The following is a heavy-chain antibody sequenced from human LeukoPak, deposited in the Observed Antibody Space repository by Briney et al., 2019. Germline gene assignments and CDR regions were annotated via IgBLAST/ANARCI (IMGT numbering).Heavy chain of an antibody. CDR2: IHYSGST. CDR3: ARVRRERLAVAGQTPIDY. J-gene: IGHJ4*02. Sequence: PSETLSLTCTVSGGSISSNRYYWGWIRQPPGKGLEWIGNIHYSGSTYYNPSLKTRVTISEDTSKNQFSLKLTSVTAADTAVYYCARVRRERLAVAGQTPIDYWGQGTLVTVSS. D-gene: IGHD6-19*01. CDR1: GGSISSNRYY. V-gene: IGHV4-39*01.